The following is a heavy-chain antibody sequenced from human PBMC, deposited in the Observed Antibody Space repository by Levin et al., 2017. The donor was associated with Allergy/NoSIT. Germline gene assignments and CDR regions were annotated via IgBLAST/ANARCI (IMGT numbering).Heavy chain of an antibody. V-gene: IGHV1-18*01. D-gene: IGHD4-17*01. CDR3: ARRFAGFGDYHSDPVSYFDL. CDR2: ISAYNGNT. CDR1: GYTFTSYG. Sequence: ASVKVSCKASGYTFTSYGISWVRQAPGQGLEWMGWISAYNGNTNYAQKLQGRVTMTTDTSTSTAYMELRSLRSDDTAVYYCARRFAGFGDYHSDPVSYFDLWGRGTLVTVSS. J-gene: IGHJ2*01.